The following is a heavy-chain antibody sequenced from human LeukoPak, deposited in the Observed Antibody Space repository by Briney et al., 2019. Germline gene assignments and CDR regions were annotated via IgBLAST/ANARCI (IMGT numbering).Heavy chain of an antibody. D-gene: IGHD5-18*01. Sequence: ASVKVSCKASGGTFSSYAISWVRQAPGQGLEWMGWISAYNGNTNYAQKLQGRVTMTTDTSTSTAYMELRSLRSDDTAVYYCARDVGYSYGLLFDYWGQGTLVTVSS. CDR1: GGTFSSYA. CDR2: ISAYNGNT. V-gene: IGHV1-18*01. CDR3: ARDVGYSYGLLFDY. J-gene: IGHJ4*02.